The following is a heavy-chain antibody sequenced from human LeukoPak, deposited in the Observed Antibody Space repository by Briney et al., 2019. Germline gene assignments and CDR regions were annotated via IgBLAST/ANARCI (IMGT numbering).Heavy chain of an antibody. V-gene: IGHV3-66*01. CDR2: IYSGGST. Sequence: GGSLRLSCAASGFTVSSNYMSWVRQAPGKGLEWVSVIYSGGSTYYADSVKGRFTISRDNSKNTLYLQMNSLRAEDTAVYYCARDFAGSSWRFDPWGQGTLVTVSS. CDR1: GFTVSSNY. D-gene: IGHD6-13*01. CDR3: ARDFAGSSWRFDP. J-gene: IGHJ5*02.